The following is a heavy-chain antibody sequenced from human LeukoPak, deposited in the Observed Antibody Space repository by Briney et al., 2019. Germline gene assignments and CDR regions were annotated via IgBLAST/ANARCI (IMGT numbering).Heavy chain of an antibody. CDR1: GFTFSSYW. CDR2: IKQDGSET. V-gene: IGHV3-7*03. CDR3: AKDFGDCSNGVCYGKPFDY. Sequence: PGGSLRLSCAASGFTFSSYWMSWVRQAPGKGLEWVANIKQDGSETYYVVSVRGRFTISRDNAKNSLYLQMNSLRAEDTAVYYCAKDFGDCSNGVCYGKPFDYWGQGTLVTASS. D-gene: IGHD2-8*01. J-gene: IGHJ4*02.